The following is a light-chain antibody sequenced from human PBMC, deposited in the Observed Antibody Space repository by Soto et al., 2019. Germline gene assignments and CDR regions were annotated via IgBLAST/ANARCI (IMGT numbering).Light chain of an antibody. Sequence: QSVLTQPASVSGSPGQSITISCTGTSTDIGYHTYVSWYQPHTGKAPELLIFEVSSRPSGISDRFSGSKSGNTASLTISGLQAEDEADYYCSSSSISDTPEVFGGGTKVTV. CDR1: STDIGYHTY. CDR3: SSSSISDTPEV. CDR2: EVS. J-gene: IGLJ1*01. V-gene: IGLV2-14*01.